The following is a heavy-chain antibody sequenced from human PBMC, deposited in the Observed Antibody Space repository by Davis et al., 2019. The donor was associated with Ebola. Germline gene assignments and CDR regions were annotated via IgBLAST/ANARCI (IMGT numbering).Heavy chain of an antibody. J-gene: IGHJ6*03. CDR3: ARGVYDSSGFWSYYYMDV. V-gene: IGHV1-18*04. CDR2: ISAYNGNT. CDR1: GYTFTSYG. D-gene: IGHD3-22*01. Sequence: ASVKVSCKASGYTFTSYGISWVRQAPGQGLEWMGWISAYNGNTNYAQKLQGRVTMTTDTSTSTVYMELSSLRSEDTAEYYCARGVYDSSGFWSYYYMDVWGKGTTVTVSS.